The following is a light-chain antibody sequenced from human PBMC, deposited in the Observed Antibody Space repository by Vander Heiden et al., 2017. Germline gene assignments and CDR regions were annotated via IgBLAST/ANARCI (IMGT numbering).Light chain of an antibody. V-gene: IGKV3-15*01. CDR1: QSVSIN. CDR2: VA. J-gene: IGKJ1*01. CDR3: QQYNNWPRT. Sequence: EIVMTQSPATLSVSPGERVTLSCRASQSVSINLAWYQQKPGQAPRLLIYVASGTEFTLTISSLQSDDSAVYYCQQYNNWPRTFGQGTKVEIK.